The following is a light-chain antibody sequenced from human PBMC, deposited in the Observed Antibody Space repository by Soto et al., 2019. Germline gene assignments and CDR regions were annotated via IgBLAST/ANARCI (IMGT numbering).Light chain of an antibody. V-gene: IGLV1-47*01. Sequence: QSVLTQPPSASGAPGQRVTISCSGSSSHTGSNYVYWYQQLPGTAPKLLIYRNNRRPSGVPDRFPGSKSCTSASLAISGLRSEDEADYSCAAWDDSLSGFVFGTGTKVTVL. J-gene: IGLJ1*01. CDR3: AAWDDSLSGFV. CDR2: RNN. CDR1: SSHTGSNY.